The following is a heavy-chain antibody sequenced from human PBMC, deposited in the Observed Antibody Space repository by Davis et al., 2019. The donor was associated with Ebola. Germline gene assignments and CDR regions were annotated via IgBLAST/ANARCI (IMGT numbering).Heavy chain of an antibody. CDR2: IKTKTDGGTT. J-gene: IGHJ6*03. Sequence: GGSLRLSCVASGFTLNNAWMSWVRQAPGKGLEWVGHIKTKTDGGTTDYAAPVKGRVTISRDDSKNTLFLQMNSLKTEDTAVYFCTADVVPAATRGVYYYYYYMDVWGKGTTVTVSS. D-gene: IGHD2-2*01. CDR1: GFTLNNAW. CDR3: TADVVPAATRGVYYYYYYMDV. V-gene: IGHV3-15*01.